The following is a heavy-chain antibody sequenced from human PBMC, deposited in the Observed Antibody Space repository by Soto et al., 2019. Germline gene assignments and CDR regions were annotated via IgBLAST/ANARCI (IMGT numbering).Heavy chain of an antibody. CDR3: ARTGGSTAYGLDV. CDR2: IWYDGSKV. V-gene: IGHV3-33*08. CDR1: GFTFSNHG. J-gene: IGHJ6*02. Sequence: GGSLRLSCAASGFTFSNHGMHWVRQAPGKGLEWVAVIWYDGSKVYYADSVKGRFTISRDNSRNTLSLQMNSLRTEDTAVYYCARTGGSTAYGLDVWGQGTTVTVSS. D-gene: IGHD2-15*01.